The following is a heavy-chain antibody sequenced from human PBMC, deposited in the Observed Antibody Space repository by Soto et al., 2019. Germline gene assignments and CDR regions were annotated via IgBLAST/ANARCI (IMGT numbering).Heavy chain of an antibody. CDR3: ARDRYYDFWSGYRENWFDP. D-gene: IGHD3-3*01. J-gene: IGHJ5*02. V-gene: IGHV1-18*01. CDR1: GYTFTSYG. Sequence: GASVKVSCKASGYTFTSYGISWVRQAPGQGLEWMGWISAYNGNTNYAQKLQGRVTMTTDTSTSTAYMELRSLRSDDTAVYYCARDRYYDFWSGYRENWFDPWGQGTLVTVSS. CDR2: ISAYNGNT.